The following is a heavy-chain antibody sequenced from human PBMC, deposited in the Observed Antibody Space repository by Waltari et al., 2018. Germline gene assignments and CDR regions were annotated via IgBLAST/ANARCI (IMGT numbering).Heavy chain of an antibody. CDR3: AKMLGDFAWAGFEF. CDR2: ISGSGGNT. Sequence: EVQLVESGGGLVQPGGSLRVSCAASGFTFSNYAMSWVRQAPGKGLEWVSSISGSGGNTYYADSVKGRFAISRDNSRNTLSLQMNSLRAEDTAVYSCAKMLGDFAWAGFEFWGQGSLVTVSS. J-gene: IGHJ4*02. CDR1: GFTFSNYA. D-gene: IGHD6-19*01. V-gene: IGHV3-23*04.